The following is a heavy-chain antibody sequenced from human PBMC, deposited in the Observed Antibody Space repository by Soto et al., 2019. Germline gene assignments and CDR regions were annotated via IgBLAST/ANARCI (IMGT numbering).Heavy chain of an antibody. V-gene: IGHV3-23*01. CDR1: GFTFSSYA. Sequence: EVQLLESGGGLVQPGGSLRLSCAASGFTFSSYAMSWVRQAPGKGLEWVSTISGSGESTYYADSVKGRFTISRDNSKNPLYLQMNSLRAEDTAVYYCAKGGRGIQLWTGDYWGQGTLVTVSS. CDR3: AKGGRGIQLWTGDY. D-gene: IGHD5-18*01. J-gene: IGHJ4*02. CDR2: ISGSGEST.